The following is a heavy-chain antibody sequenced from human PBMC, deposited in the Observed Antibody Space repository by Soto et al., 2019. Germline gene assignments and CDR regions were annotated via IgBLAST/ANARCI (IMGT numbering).Heavy chain of an antibody. Sequence: PVGSLRLSCAASGFTFSDYWMHWVRQPPVKGLMWVSRISRDESTPNYADSVKGRFTVSRDNAKSTLYLQRNSLRAEDTAIYYCARDRDCRNWFDPWGQGXLVTVDS. CDR3: ARDRDCRNWFDP. V-gene: IGHV3-74*01. J-gene: IGHJ5*02. CDR1: GFTFSDYW. CDR2: ISRDESTP. D-gene: IGHD2-21*02.